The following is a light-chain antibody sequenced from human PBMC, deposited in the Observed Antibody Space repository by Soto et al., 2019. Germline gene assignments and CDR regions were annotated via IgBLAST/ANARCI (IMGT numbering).Light chain of an antibody. V-gene: IGKV1-6*01. CDR2: AAS. Sequence: AIQMTQSPSSLSASVGDRVTITCRASQAIGNDLTWYQQKPGKAPNLLIFAASSLQRGVPSRFSGSGSGTDFTLTISSLQPEDFATDYCLQDYNYPLTFGQGTKLEIK. CDR3: LQDYNYPLT. J-gene: IGKJ2*01. CDR1: QAIGND.